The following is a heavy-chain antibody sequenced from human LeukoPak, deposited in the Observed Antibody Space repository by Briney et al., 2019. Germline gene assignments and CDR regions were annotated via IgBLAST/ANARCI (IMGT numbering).Heavy chain of an antibody. CDR3: AGGRRITINWFDP. V-gene: IGHV3-21*01. J-gene: IGHJ5*02. Sequence: GGSLRLSCAASGFTFSSYSMNWVRQAPGKGLEWVSSISSSSSYIYYADSVKGRFTISRDNAKNSLYLQMNSLRAEDTAVYYCAGGRRITINWFDPWGQGTLVTVSS. CDR2: ISSSSSYI. D-gene: IGHD3-9*01. CDR1: GFTFSSYS.